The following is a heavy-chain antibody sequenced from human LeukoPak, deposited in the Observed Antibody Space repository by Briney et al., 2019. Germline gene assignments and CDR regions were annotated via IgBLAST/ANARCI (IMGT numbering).Heavy chain of an antibody. J-gene: IGHJ4*02. Sequence: ASVKVSGKASGYTFTSYYMHWVRQAPGQGLEWMGIINPSGGSTSYAQKFQGRVTMTRDTSTSTVYMELSSLRSEDTAVYYCARADPLYIVLMVYATHLDYWGQGTLVTVSS. CDR3: ARADPLYIVLMVYATHLDY. V-gene: IGHV1-46*01. D-gene: IGHD2-8*01. CDR1: GYTFTSYY. CDR2: INPSGGST.